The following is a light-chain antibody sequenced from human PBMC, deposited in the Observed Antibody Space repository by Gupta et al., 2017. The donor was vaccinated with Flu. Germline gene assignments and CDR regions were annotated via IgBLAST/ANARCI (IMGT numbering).Light chain of an antibody. CDR1: QSLLYRSDNKNY. Sequence: DIEMTQSPDSLAVSLGERATINCKSSQSLLYRSDNKNYLAWYQQKPGQPPKLLIYWASSRQYGVPDRFSDSGSGTDFSLTISSLQAEDVAVYFCQQYYSPLLYSFGQGTKLEI. J-gene: IGKJ2*03. V-gene: IGKV4-1*01. CDR3: QQYYSPLLYS. CDR2: WAS.